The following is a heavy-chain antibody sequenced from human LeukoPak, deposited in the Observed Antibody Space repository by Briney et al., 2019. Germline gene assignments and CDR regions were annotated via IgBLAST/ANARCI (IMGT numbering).Heavy chain of an antibody. Sequence: GGSLRLSCAPCGFTFSDYYMSWLRQAPGKGMEWVSYISSSGSTIYYADCVKGGLTISRDNAKNSLYLQMNSLRAEDTAVYYCARDSSSRWLQNYYFDYWGQGTLVTVSS. CDR2: ISSSGSTI. D-gene: IGHD5-24*01. CDR1: GFTFSDYY. V-gene: IGHV3-11*01. J-gene: IGHJ4*02. CDR3: ARDSSSRWLQNYYFDY.